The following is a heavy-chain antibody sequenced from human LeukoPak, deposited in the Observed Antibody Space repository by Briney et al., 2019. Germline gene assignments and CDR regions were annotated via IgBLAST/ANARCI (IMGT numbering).Heavy chain of an antibody. J-gene: IGHJ4*02. CDR3: ARLLSGSASDY. Sequence: GESLKISCKGSGYTFTNNWIGWVRQMPGKGLEWMGIIFPGDTDTKYSPSFQGQVTFSADKSISTAYLQWSSLKASDTAVYYCARLLSGSASDYWGQGTLVSVSS. CDR1: GYTFTNNW. CDR2: IFPGDTDT. V-gene: IGHV5-51*01. D-gene: IGHD2-15*01.